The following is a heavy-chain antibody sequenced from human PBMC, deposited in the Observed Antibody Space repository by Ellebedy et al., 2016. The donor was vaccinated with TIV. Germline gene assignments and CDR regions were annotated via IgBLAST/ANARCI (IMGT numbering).Heavy chain of an antibody. CDR3: AKGDTSMVAYYYYGIDI. CDR2: ISYDGSNK. V-gene: IGHV3-30*18. CDR1: GFSFSSYG. J-gene: IGHJ6*02. D-gene: IGHD5-18*01. Sequence: PGGSLRLSCAASGFSFSSYGMHWVRQAPGKGLEWAAIISYDGSNKYYGDSVKGRFTISRDNSKNRLYLQMNSLRAEDTAVYYCAKGDTSMVAYYYYGIDIWGQGTTVTVSS.